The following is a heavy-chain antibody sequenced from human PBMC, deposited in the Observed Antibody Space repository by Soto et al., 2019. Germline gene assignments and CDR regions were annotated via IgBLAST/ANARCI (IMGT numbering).Heavy chain of an antibody. V-gene: IGHV1-8*01. J-gene: IGHJ5*02. CDR2: MNPNSGNT. Sequence: QVQLVQSGAEVKKPGASVKVSCKASGYTFTSYDINWVRQATGQGLEWMGWMNPNSGNTGYAQKFQGRVTMTRNTSISAAYMEMSSLRSEDTAVYYCARERSAAGTGWFDPWGQGTLVTVSS. CDR1: GYTFTSYD. CDR3: ARERSAAGTGWFDP. D-gene: IGHD6-13*01.